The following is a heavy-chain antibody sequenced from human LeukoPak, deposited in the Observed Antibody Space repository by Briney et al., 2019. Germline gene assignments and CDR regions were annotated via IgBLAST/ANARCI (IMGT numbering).Heavy chain of an antibody. CDR2: ISWNSGSI. CDR1: GFTFDDYA. CDR3: ARVGDSSGYYYYFDY. V-gene: IGHV3-9*01. D-gene: IGHD3-22*01. J-gene: IGHJ4*02. Sequence: PGRSLRLSCAASGFTFDDYAMHWVRQAPGKGLEWVSGISWNSGSIGYADSVKGRFTISRDNAKNSLYLQMNSLRAEDTAVYYCARVGDSSGYYYYFDYWGQGTLVTVSS.